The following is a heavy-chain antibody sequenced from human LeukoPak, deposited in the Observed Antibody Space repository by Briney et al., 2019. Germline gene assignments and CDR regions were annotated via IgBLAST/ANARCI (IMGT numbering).Heavy chain of an antibody. CDR1: GFTFSGSA. J-gene: IGHJ4*02. CDR3: ATSYDILIGYFGS. D-gene: IGHD3-9*01. CDR2: IRSKANSYAT. V-gene: IGHV3-73*01. Sequence: GGSLRLSCAASGFTFSGSAMHWVRQASGKGLEWVGRIRSKANSYATAYAASVKGRFAISGDDSKNTAYLQMNSLKTEDTAVYYCATSYDILIGYFGSWGQGTLVTVSS.